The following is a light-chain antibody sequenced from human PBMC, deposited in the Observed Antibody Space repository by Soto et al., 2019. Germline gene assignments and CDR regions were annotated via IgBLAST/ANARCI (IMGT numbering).Light chain of an antibody. V-gene: IGKV4-1*01. J-gene: IGKJ1*01. CDR2: WAS. CDR1: QSVLLSSNNKNY. Sequence: DIVMTQSPDSLAVSLGERATINCKSSQSVLLSSNNKNYLAWYQQKPGQPPKLLIDWASTRESGVPDRSSGGGSGTDFTLTISSLQAEDVAVYFCQQYYSSPWTFGQGTKVDIK. CDR3: QQYYSSPWT.